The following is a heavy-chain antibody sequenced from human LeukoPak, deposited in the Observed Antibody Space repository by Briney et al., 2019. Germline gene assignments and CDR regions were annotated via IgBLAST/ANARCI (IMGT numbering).Heavy chain of an antibody. D-gene: IGHD3-22*01. CDR1: VFTYSSYA. J-gene: IGHJ4*02. CDR3: AKDDYYDSSGYRGYLDY. CDR2: ISGSGGST. Sequence: PGGSLRLSCAASVFTYSSYAMSWVRQAPGKGLEWVSAISGSGGSTYYADSVKGRFTISRDNSKNTLYLQMNSLRAEDTAVYYCAKDDYYDSSGYRGYLDYWGQGTLVTASS. V-gene: IGHV3-23*01.